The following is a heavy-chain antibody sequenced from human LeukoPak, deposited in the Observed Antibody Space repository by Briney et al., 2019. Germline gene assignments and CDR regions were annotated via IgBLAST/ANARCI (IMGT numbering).Heavy chain of an antibody. V-gene: IGHV3-7*01. J-gene: IGHJ4*02. CDR3: ARSDSSSWYSLHDY. CDR1: GFTFSSYW. Sequence: SGGSLRLSCAASGFTFSSYWMSWVRQAPGKGLKWVANMNQDGSEIYHVDSVKDRFTISRDNAKKSLYLQMNSLRAEDTAVYYCARSDSSSWYSLHDYWGQGTLVTVSS. CDR2: MNQDGSEI. D-gene: IGHD6-13*01.